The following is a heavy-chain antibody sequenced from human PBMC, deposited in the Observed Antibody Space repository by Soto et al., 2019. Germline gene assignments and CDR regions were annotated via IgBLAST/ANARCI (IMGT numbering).Heavy chain of an antibody. J-gene: IGHJ6*02. Sequence: ELQLVESEGGLVKPGGSLRLSCAASGFTFGDYNMNWVRQAPGKGPEWVSSISSGSTYKYYADSVKGRVTISRDNAKNSLYLQLNSLRAEDTAVYYCARTYGGGLLNGMDVWGRGTTVTVSS. CDR3: ARTYGGGLLNGMDV. CDR1: GFTFGDYN. D-gene: IGHD3-10*02. V-gene: IGHV3-21*01. CDR2: ISSGSTYK.